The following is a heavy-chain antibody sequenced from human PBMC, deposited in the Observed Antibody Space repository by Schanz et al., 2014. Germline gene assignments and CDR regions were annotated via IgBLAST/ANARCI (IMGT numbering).Heavy chain of an antibody. CDR2: ISAYNGHT. CDR3: ARGIPYCSSSSCSELDAYEV. D-gene: IGHD2-2*01. CDR1: GYTFTSYG. V-gene: IGHV1-18*01. Sequence: QGQLVQSGAEVKKPGASVKVSCKASGYTFTSYGITWVRQAPGQGLEWMGWISAYNGHTTYAQKFQGRVTMTTDTSTSTAYMELRDERDDDTARYDCARGIPYCSSSSCSELDAYEVWGQGTLVTVSS. J-gene: IGHJ3*01.